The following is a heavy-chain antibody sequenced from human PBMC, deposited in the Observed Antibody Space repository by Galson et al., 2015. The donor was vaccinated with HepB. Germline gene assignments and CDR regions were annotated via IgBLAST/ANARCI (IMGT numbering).Heavy chain of an antibody. D-gene: IGHD6-13*01. Sequence: SLRLSCAASGFTFSNAWMSWVRQAPGKGLEWVSVIYSGGSTYYADSVKGRFTISRDNSKNTLYLQMNSLRAEDTAVYYCARDCLGGSAAGPPKDAFDIWGQGTMVTVSS. V-gene: IGHV3-66*01. J-gene: IGHJ3*02. CDR2: IYSGGST. CDR1: GFTFSNAW. CDR3: ARDCLGGSAAGPPKDAFDI.